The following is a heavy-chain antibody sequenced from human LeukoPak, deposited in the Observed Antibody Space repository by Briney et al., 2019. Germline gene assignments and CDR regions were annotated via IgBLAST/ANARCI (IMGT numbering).Heavy chain of an antibody. J-gene: IGHJ4*02. Sequence: GGSLRLSCAASGFTFSSYEMNWVRQAPGKGLEWVSYISSSGSTIYYADSVKGRFTISRDNAKNSLYLQMNSLRAEDTAVYYCARRNHYDSKDIDYWGQGTLVTVSS. CDR1: GFTFSSYE. D-gene: IGHD3-22*01. CDR3: ARRNHYDSKDIDY. CDR2: ISSSGSTI. V-gene: IGHV3-48*03.